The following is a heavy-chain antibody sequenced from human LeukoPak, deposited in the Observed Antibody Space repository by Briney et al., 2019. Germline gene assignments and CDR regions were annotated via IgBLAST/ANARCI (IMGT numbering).Heavy chain of an antibody. J-gene: IGHJ5*02. CDR2: IYYSGST. V-gene: IGHV4-31*03. D-gene: IGHD3-9*01. CDR3: ARGLLTNNWFDP. Sequence: SETLSLTCTVSGGSISSGGYYWSWIRLHPGKGLEWIGYIYYSGSTYYNPSLKSRVTISVDTSKNQFSLKLSSVTAADTAVYYCARGLLTNNWFDPWGQGTLVTVSS. CDR1: GGSISSGGYY.